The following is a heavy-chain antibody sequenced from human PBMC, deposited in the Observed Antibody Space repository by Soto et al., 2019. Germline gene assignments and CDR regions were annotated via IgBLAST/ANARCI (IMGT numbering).Heavy chain of an antibody. D-gene: IGHD6-13*01. Sequence: PSETLSLTCTVSGGSISSGGYYWSWIRQHPGKGLEWIGYIYYSGSTYYNPSLKSRVTISVDTSKNQFSLKLSSVTAADTAVYYCASHELLPRDRIAAAGKGSENFQHWGQGTLLTVSS. V-gene: IGHV4-31*03. CDR3: ASHELLPRDRIAAAGKGSENFQH. J-gene: IGHJ1*01. CDR1: GGSISSGGYY. CDR2: IYYSGST.